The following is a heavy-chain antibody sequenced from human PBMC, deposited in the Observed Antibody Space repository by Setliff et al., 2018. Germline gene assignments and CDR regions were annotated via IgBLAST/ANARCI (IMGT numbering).Heavy chain of an antibody. CDR1: GGSINSYY. V-gene: IGHV4-59*01. Sequence: PSETLSLTCIVSGGSINSYYWNWIRQPPGKGLEWIGYIYYSGNSNYDTNYNPSLKSRVTILSDTSKNQFSLKLSSVTAADTAVYYCAREMCVGGDCGSDAFDIWGQGTMVTVSS. CDR2: IYYSGNSNYDT. J-gene: IGHJ3*02. CDR3: AREMCVGGDCGSDAFDI. D-gene: IGHD2-21*02.